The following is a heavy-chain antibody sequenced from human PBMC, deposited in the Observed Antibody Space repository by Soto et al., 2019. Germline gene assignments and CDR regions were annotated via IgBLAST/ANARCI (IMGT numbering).Heavy chain of an antibody. CDR2: IYYMGRT. D-gene: IGHD1-26*01. J-gene: IGHJ4*02. V-gene: IGHV4-59*01. CDR1: DSISTYY. Sequence: SETLYLTCTVDSISTYYWNWIRQSPGKGLEWIGYIYYMGRTNYNPSLRSRVTMSIGTSRNQFSLKLRSVTAADTAVYYCARDPVVVTHFDYWGQGALVTVSS. CDR3: ARDPVVVTHFDY.